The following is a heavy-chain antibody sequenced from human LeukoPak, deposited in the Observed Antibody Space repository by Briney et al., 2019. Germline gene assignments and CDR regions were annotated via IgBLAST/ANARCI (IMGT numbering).Heavy chain of an antibody. CDR2: INPNSGGT. CDR3: ARDRNYGDYEMAP. V-gene: IGHV1-2*02. Sequence: ASVKVFCKASGYTFTGYYMHWVRQAPGQGLEWMGWINPNSGGTNYAQKFQGRVTMTRDTSISTAYMELSRLRSDDTAVYYCARDRNYGDYEMAPWGQGTLVTVSS. CDR1: GYTFTGYY. J-gene: IGHJ5*02. D-gene: IGHD4-17*01.